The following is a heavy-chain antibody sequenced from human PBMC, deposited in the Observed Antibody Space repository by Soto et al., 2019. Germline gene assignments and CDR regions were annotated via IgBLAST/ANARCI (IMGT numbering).Heavy chain of an antibody. CDR1: GFTFSSYG. CDR3: ARDYDSSGSPRYSFDY. D-gene: IGHD3-22*01. CDR2: IWYDGSNK. V-gene: IGHV3-33*01. J-gene: IGHJ4*02. Sequence: HVQLVESGGGVVQPGMSLRLSCAASGFTFSSYGMHWVRQAPGKGLEWVAVIWYDGSNKYYADSVKGRFTIARDNSKNTRYLQMNRLRAEDTAVYYSARDYDSSGSPRYSFDYLCQGTLFTVSA.